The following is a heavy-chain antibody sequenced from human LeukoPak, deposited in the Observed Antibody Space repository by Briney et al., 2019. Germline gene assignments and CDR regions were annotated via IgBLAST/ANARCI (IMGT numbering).Heavy chain of an antibody. CDR3: ARDYKSPDFWAGYPPYHHDH. CDR2: ISSDGSTT. V-gene: IGHV3-74*01. D-gene: IGHD3/OR15-3a*01. CDR1: GFTFNNYY. Sequence: GGSLRLSCAASGFTFNNYYMHWARQAPGKGLVWVSRISSDGSTTSYADSVKGRFTISRDNAKNTLYLQMNSLRAEDTAVYYCARDYKSPDFWAGYPPYHHDHWGQGTLVTVSS. J-gene: IGHJ4*02.